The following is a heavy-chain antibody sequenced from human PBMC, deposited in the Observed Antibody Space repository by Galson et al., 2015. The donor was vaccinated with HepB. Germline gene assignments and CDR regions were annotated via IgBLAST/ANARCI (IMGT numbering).Heavy chain of an antibody. CDR3: AREERGYYDGSGYYYD. D-gene: IGHD3-22*01. J-gene: IGHJ4*02. Sequence: SVKVSCKASGGTFSSYAISWVRQAPGQGLEWMGGIIPIFGTTNYAQKFQGRVTITADESTSTAHMELSSLRSEDTAVYYCAREERGYYDGSGYYYDWGQGTLVTVSS. V-gene: IGHV1-69*13. CDR1: GGTFSSYA. CDR2: IIPIFGTT.